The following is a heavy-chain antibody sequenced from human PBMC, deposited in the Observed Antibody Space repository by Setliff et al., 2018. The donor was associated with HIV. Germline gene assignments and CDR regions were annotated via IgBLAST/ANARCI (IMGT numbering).Heavy chain of an antibody. Sequence: PSETLSLTCTVSGGPISSGGYYWSWIRQHPGKGLEWIGYISYSGSTYYNPSLKSRVTMSADSSKSQFSLNLSSVTVADTAVYYCATVVPAAHFDYWGQGTLVTVSS. CDR1: GGPISSGGYY. V-gene: IGHV4-31*03. CDR2: ISYSGST. D-gene: IGHD2-2*01. J-gene: IGHJ4*02. CDR3: ATVVPAAHFDY.